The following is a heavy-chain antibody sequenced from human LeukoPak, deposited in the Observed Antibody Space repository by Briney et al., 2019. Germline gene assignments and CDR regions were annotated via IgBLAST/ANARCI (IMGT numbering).Heavy chain of an antibody. CDR3: AKGAEYFGDSTTDY. J-gene: IGHJ4*02. V-gene: IGHV3-23*01. Sequence: GGSLKLSCAASAFTFSNYAMSWFRQAPGKGLEWVSVISGSGGKTYYADSVKGRFTISRDNSRNTVFLQMNSLRAEDTAVYYCAKGAEYFGDSTTDYWGQGTLVTVSS. CDR1: AFTFSNYA. D-gene: IGHD4-17*01. CDR2: ISGSGGKT.